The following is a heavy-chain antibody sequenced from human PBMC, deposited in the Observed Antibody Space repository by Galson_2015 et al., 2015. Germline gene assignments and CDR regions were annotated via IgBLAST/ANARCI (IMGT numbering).Heavy chain of an antibody. V-gene: IGHV2-5*02. CDR1: GFSLSTSGVA. D-gene: IGHD6-19*01. J-gene: IGHJ3*02. Sequence: PALVKPTQPLTLTCILSGFSLSTSGVAVGWIRQPPGKALEWLGVIYWDDDKRYSPSLKSRLTITKDTSKNQVVLTMTNMDPVDTATYYCAHLVWSSGLGVFEIWGQGTMVTVSS. CDR2: IYWDDDK. CDR3: AHLVWSSGLGVFEI.